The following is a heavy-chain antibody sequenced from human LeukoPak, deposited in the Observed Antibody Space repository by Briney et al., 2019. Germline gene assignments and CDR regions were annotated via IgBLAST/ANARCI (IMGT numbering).Heavy chain of an antibody. J-gene: IGHJ6*02. D-gene: IGHD3-3*01. CDR3: ARDLGGRSGYFYYYGMDV. CDR1: GYTFTSYG. V-gene: IGHV1-18*01. CDR2: ISAYNGNT. Sequence: ASVKVSCKASGYTFTSYGISWVQQAPGQGLEWMGWISAYNGNTNYAQKLQGRVTMTTDTSTSTAYMELRSLRSDDTAVYYCARDLGGRSGYFYYYGMDVWGQGTTVAVSS.